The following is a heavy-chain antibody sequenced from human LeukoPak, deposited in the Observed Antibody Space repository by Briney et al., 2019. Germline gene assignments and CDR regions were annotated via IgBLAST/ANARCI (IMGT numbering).Heavy chain of an antibody. V-gene: IGHV6-1*01. D-gene: IGHD6-19*01. CDR3: ARGGKGQWLTEWFYYGMDV. CDR1: GDTIFRNLTA. CDR2: TYYRSRWYN. Sequence: SQTLSLTCAISGDTIFRNLTAWNWIRQSPSRGLEWLGRTYYRSRWYNDYAPSVRSRIVIHPDTSTNQFSLHLSSVTPEDTAVYYCARGGKGQWLTEWFYYGMDVWGQGTTVTVSS. J-gene: IGHJ6*02.